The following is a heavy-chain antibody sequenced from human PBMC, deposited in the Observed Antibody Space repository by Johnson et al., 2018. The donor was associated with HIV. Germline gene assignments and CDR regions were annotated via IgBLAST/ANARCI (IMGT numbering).Heavy chain of an antibody. CDR3: AKGPYSSSWYGVAFDI. V-gene: IGHV3-33*06. CDR1: GFTFSSYG. Sequence: QVQLVESGGGVVQPGRSLRLSCAASGFTFSSYGMHWVRQTPGKGLQWVAVIWYDGNNKYYADSVKGRFTISRDNSKNTLYLQMNSLRAEDTAVYYCAKGPYSSSWYGVAFDIWGQGTMVTVSS. D-gene: IGHD6-13*01. CDR2: IWYDGNNK. J-gene: IGHJ3*02.